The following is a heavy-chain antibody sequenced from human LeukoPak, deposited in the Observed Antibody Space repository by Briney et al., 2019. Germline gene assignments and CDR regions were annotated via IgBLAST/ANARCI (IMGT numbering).Heavy chain of an antibody. Sequence: GASVKVSCKACGYTFTSYRINWVRQAPGQGLEWIGWINTNNVNRNYAQKLQGRVTMTTDTSTNTAYMELMSLTSDDTAVYYCARAGQLDYWGQGTLVTVSS. V-gene: IGHV1-18*01. J-gene: IGHJ4*02. D-gene: IGHD1-1*01. CDR2: INTNNVNR. CDR3: ARAGQLDY. CDR1: GYTFTSYR.